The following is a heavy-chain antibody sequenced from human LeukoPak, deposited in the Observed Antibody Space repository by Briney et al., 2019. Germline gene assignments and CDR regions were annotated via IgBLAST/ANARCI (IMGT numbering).Heavy chain of an antibody. Sequence: TGGSLRLSCAASGFTFDDYAMHWVRQPPGKGLEWVSLISGDGGSTYYGDSVKGRFTISRDNSKNSLYLQMNSLRTEDTAFYYCAKAAYYYDSSGSYAFDYWGQGTLVTVSS. D-gene: IGHD3-22*01. J-gene: IGHJ4*02. CDR3: AKAAYYYDSSGSYAFDY. CDR1: GFTFDDYA. V-gene: IGHV3-43*02. CDR2: ISGDGGST.